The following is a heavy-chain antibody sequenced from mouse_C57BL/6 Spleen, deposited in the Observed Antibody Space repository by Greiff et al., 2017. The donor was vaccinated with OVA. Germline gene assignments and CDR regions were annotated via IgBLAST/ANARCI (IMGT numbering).Heavy chain of an antibody. V-gene: IGHV1-66*01. D-gene: IGHD4-1*01. CDR2: IYPGSGNT. CDR1: GYSFTSYY. J-gene: IGHJ2*01. Sequence: QVHVKQSGPELVKPGASVKISCKASGYSFTSYYIHWVKQRPGQGLEWIGWIYPGSGNTKYNEKFKGKATLTADTSSSTAYMQLSSLTSEDSAVYYCAREANWDTLFDYWGQGTTLTVSS. CDR3: AREANWDTLFDY.